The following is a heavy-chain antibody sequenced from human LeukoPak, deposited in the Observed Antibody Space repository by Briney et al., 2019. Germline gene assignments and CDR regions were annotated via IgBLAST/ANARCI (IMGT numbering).Heavy chain of an antibody. V-gene: IGHV1-2*04. CDR3: ARGVGYSNWFDP. CDR2: INPNSGGT. CDR1: GYTFTGYY. Sequence: ASVKVSCKASGYTFTGYYMHWVRQAPGQGLEWMGWINPNSGGTNYAQKFQGWVTMTRDTSISTAYVELSRLRSDGTAVYYCARGVGYSNWFDPWGQGTLVTVSS. D-gene: IGHD2-15*01. J-gene: IGHJ5*02.